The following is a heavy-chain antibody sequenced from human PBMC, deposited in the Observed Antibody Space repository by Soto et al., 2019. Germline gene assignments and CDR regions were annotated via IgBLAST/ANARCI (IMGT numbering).Heavy chain of an antibody. CDR3: ARGTLTSYFDY. Sequence: NPSETLSLTCTVSGGSISSYYWSWIRQPPGKGLEWIGYFYYSGSTNYNPSLKSRVTISVDTSKNQFSLNLSSVTAADTAVYYCARGTLTSYFDYWGQGTLVTVSS. CDR2: FYYSGST. J-gene: IGHJ4*02. CDR1: GGSISSYY. V-gene: IGHV4-59*01.